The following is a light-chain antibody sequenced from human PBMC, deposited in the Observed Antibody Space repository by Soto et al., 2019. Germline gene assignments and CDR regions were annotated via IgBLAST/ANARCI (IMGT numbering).Light chain of an antibody. Sequence: QSALTQPRSVSGSPGQSVTISCTGTSSDVGGYNYVSWYQQHPGKAPKLMIYDVSKRPSGVPDRFSGAKSGNTASLTISGLQAGYEADYYCCSYAGSYTYVFGTGTKVTVL. CDR3: CSYAGSYTYV. J-gene: IGLJ1*01. V-gene: IGLV2-11*01. CDR2: DVS. CDR1: SSDVGGYNY.